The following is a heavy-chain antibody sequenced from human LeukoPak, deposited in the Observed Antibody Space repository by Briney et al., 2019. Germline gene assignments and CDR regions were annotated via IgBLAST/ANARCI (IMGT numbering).Heavy chain of an antibody. CDR2: INPNSGGT. CDR1: GYTFTGYY. CDR3: ARIRTHYDFWNGYYGPDY. J-gene: IGHJ4*02. D-gene: IGHD3-3*01. V-gene: IGHV1-2*02. Sequence: SVKVSCKASGYTFTGYYMHWVRQAPGQGLEWMGWINPNSGGTNYAQKFQGRVTMTRDTSISTAYMELSRLRSDDTAVYYCARIRTHYDFWNGYYGPDYWGQGTLVTVSS.